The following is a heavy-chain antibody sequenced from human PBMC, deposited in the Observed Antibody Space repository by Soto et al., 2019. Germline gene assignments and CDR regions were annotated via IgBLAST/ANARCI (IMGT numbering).Heavy chain of an antibody. V-gene: IGHV3-23*01. CDR2: ISTSGGST. D-gene: IGHD4-17*01. Sequence: GGSLRLSCAASGFTFSAYAMSWVRQAPWKGLEWVSGISTSGGSTYYADSVKGRFTISRDNSKHTLYLQMNSLRAEDTAVYYCAKDSDYSDLKSYFDFWXQGNMVTVSS. CDR1: GFTFSAYA. J-gene: IGHJ4*02. CDR3: AKDSDYSDLKSYFDF.